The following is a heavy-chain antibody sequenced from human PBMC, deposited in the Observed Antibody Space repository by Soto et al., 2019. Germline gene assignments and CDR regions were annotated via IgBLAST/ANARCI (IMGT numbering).Heavy chain of an antibody. V-gene: IGHV1-46*01. CDR2: INPGGGST. J-gene: IGHJ4*02. Sequence: QVQLLQYGAEVKKPGASVTISCETSGYTFTSYYIHWVRQDLGHGLEWMGEINPGGGSTSYSQNFRDRVTMTNDKSTSSVYMELKSLRSNDTAVYYCAILGSGSVFDYWGQGTLVTVSS. CDR3: AILGSGSVFDY. CDR1: GYTFTSYY. D-gene: IGHD3-16*01.